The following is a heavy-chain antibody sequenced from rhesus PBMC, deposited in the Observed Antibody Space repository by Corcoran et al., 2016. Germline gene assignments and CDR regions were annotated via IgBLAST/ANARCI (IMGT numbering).Heavy chain of an antibody. D-gene: IGHD3-9*01. V-gene: IGHV4-80*01. CDR2: INGYSGST. J-gene: IGHJ5-1*01. Sequence: QVQLQESGPGLVKPSETLSLTCAVSGGSFSTYWWNWFRQRPGKGLEWIGEINGYSGSTNYNPSLQSRVTISMDVSKNQFSLRLTSVTAADTAVYYCTSPVRYRFDVWGPGVLVSVSS. CDR1: GGSFSTYW. CDR3: TSPVRYRFDV.